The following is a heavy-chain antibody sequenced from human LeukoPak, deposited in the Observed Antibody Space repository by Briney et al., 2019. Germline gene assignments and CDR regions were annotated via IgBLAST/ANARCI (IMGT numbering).Heavy chain of an antibody. Sequence: GGSLRLSCTASGFTFSDYAMSWVRQAPGKGLEWVSGISGSGGSIRYADSVKGRFIISRDNSKNTLYLQMNSLRTEDTAVYYCAKGGDGYNYYFDYWGQETLVTVSS. D-gene: IGHD5-24*01. CDR1: GFTFSDYA. CDR3: AKGGDGYNYYFDY. V-gene: IGHV3-23*01. CDR2: ISGSGGSI. J-gene: IGHJ4*02.